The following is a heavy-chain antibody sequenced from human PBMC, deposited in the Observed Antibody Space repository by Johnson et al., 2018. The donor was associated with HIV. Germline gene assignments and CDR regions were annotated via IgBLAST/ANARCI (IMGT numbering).Heavy chain of an antibody. CDR3: ARAVYSSTSSCAFDI. CDR1: GFTFSSYA. CDR2: ISYDGSNK. V-gene: IGHV3-30-3*01. D-gene: IGHD6-6*01. J-gene: IGHJ3*02. Sequence: QVQLVESGGGVVQPGRSLRLSCAASGFTFSSYAMHWVRQAPGKGLEWVAVISYDGSNKYYADSVKGRFTISRDNSKNTLYMQMNSLRAEDTAVYYCARAVYSSTSSCAFDIWGQGTMVTVSS.